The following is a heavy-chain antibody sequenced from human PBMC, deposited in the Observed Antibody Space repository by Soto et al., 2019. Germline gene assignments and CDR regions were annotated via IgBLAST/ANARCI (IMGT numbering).Heavy chain of an antibody. D-gene: IGHD3-22*01. CDR1: GFTFSNAW. CDR2: IKSKTDGGTT. Sequence: KTGGSLRLSCAASGFTFSNAWMSWVRQAPGKGLEWVGRIKSKTDGGTTDYAAPVKGRFTISRDDSKNTLYLQMNSLKTEDTAVYYCTTTIYYYDSTRFDPWGQGTLVTVSS. J-gene: IGHJ5*02. CDR3: TTTIYYYDSTRFDP. V-gene: IGHV3-15*01.